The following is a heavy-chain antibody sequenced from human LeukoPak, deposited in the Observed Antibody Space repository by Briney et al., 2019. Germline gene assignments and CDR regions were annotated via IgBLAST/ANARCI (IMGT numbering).Heavy chain of an antibody. CDR2: INPNTGTT. D-gene: IGHD6-6*01. CDR1: GYTFNDYY. Sequence: GASVKVSCKASGYTFNDYYMHWVRQAPGQGLEWMGWINPNTGTTNYAQKFQGRVTLTGDTSISTAYMELSSLTSDDTAVYYCARQSYGSSYYFDYWGQGTLVTVSS. CDR3: ARQSYGSSYYFDY. J-gene: IGHJ4*02. V-gene: IGHV1-2*02.